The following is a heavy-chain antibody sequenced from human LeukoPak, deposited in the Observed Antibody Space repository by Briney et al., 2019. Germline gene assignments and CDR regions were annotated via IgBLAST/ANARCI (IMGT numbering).Heavy chain of an antibody. V-gene: IGHV4-61*01. D-gene: IGHD3-9*01. CDR2: IYYTGST. CDR3: AESSSLRYYRV. CDR1: GGSVSSGSFY. J-gene: IGHJ4*02. Sequence: SGTLSLTCTVSGGSVSSGSFYWNWMRQPPGKGLEWIGYIYYTGSTNYNPSLKSRVTISVDTSKNQFSLKLSSVTAADTAVYYCAESSSLRYYRVWGQGTLVTVSS.